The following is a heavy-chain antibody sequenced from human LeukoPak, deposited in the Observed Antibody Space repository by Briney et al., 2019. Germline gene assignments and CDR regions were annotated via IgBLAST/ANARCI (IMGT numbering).Heavy chain of an antibody. J-gene: IGHJ5*02. CDR2: INDSEST. D-gene: IGHD6-13*01. CDR3: ATRPDIAAAGPGWFDP. V-gene: IGHV4-34*01. CDR1: GGSFSGYY. Sequence: PSETLSLTCAVYGGSFSGYYWSWIRQPPGKGLEWIGEINDSESTNYNPSLKSRVTVSIDTSKNQFSLKVRSVTAADTAVYYCATRPDIAAAGPGWFDPWGQGTLVTVSS.